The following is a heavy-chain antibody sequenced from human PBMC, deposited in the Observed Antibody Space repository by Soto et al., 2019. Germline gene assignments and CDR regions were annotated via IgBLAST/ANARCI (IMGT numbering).Heavy chain of an antibody. V-gene: IGHV3-74*01. D-gene: IGHD3-3*01. CDR1: GFTFSSYW. CDR3: ARGARFLEWLKPQGGMDV. J-gene: IGHJ6*02. CDR2: INSDGSST. Sequence: EVQLVESGGGLVQPGGSLRLSCAASGFTFSSYWMHWVRQAPGKGLVWVSRINSDGSSTSYADSVKGRFTISRDNAKNTLYLQMDSLRAEDTAVYYCARGARFLEWLKPQGGMDVWGQGTTVTVSS.